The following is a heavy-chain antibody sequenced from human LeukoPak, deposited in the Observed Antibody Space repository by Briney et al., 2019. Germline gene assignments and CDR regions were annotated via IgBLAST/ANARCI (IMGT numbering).Heavy chain of an antibody. V-gene: IGHV5-51*01. CDR1: GYSFTSYW. D-gene: IGHD3-22*01. CDR2: IYPGDSDT. CDR3: ARLGGRYSRGYLAPLGY. Sequence: HGESLKISCKGSGYSFTSYWIGWVRQMPGKGLEWMGIIYPGDSDTRYSPSFQGQVTISADKSISTAYLQWSSLKASDTAMYYCARLGGRYSRGYLAPLGYWGQGTLVNVSS. J-gene: IGHJ4*02.